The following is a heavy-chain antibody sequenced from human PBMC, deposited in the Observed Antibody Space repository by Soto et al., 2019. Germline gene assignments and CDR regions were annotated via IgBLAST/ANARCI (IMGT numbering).Heavy chain of an antibody. CDR1: GFTFSDAW. J-gene: IGHJ6*01. Sequence: EAQLVESGGGMVMPGGSLRLSCAASGFTFSDAWMTWIRQAPGKGLQCVGRIKRKIDGETTDYAAPVKGRFTISRDDSKNTLYLQMNSLKVEDTAMYYCVTDRGGGMDVWGQGTTVTVSS. V-gene: IGHV3-15*01. CDR2: IKRKIDGETT. CDR3: VTDRGGGMDV. D-gene: IGHD3-10*01.